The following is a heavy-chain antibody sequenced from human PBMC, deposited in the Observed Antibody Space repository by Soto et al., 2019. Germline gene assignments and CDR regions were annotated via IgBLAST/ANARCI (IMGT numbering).Heavy chain of an antibody. D-gene: IGHD2-15*01. CDR1: GGTFSSYT. J-gene: IGHJ4*02. V-gene: IGHV1-69*02. Sequence: QVQLVQSGAEVKKPGSSVKVSCKASGGTFSSYTISWVRQAPGQGLEWMGRIIPILGIANYAQKFQGRVTITADKSTSTAYMELSSLRSEDTAVYYCARMGGVYCSGGSCYDYWGQGTLVTVSS. CDR3: ARMGGVYCSGGSCYDY. CDR2: IIPILGIA.